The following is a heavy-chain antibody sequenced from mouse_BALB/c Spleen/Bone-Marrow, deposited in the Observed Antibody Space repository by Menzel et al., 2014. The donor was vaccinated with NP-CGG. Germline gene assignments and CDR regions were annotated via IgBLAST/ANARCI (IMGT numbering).Heavy chain of an antibody. Sequence: QVQLKQSGPGLVAPSQSLSITCTVSGFSLTDYGVSWIRQPPGKGLEWLGVIWGGGSTYYNSTLKSRLSISKDNSKSQVFLKMSSLQTDDTAIYYCAKHYVRYYAMDYWGQGTSVTVSS. J-gene: IGHJ4*01. CDR1: GFSLTDYG. V-gene: IGHV2-6-5*01. CDR3: AKHYVRYYAMDY. D-gene: IGHD2-12*01. CDR2: IWGGGST.